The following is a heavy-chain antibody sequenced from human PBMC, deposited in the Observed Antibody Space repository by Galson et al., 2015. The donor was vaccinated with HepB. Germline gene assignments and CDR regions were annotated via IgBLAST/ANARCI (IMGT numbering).Heavy chain of an antibody. V-gene: IGHV1-2*06. CDR2: INPNSGGT. J-gene: IGHJ4*02. D-gene: IGHD6-19*01. Sequence: SVKVSCKASGYTFTGYYMHWVRQAPGQGLEWMGRINPNSGGTNYAQKFQGRVTMTRDTSISTAYMELSRLRSDDTAVYYCARLDVTGIAVATRGYWGQGTLVTVSS. CDR1: GYTFTGYY. CDR3: ARLDVTGIAVATRGY.